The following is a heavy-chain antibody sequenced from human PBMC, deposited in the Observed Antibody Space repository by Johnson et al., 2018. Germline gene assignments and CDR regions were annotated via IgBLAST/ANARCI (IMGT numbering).Heavy chain of an antibody. V-gene: IGHV3-30-3*01. CDR2: ISYDGSNK. J-gene: IGHJ6*03. CDR1: GFTFSSYA. CDR3: SRDLWFGGSAGYRDV. Sequence: VQLVESGGGVVQPGRSLRLSCAASGFTFSSYAMHWVRQAPGKGLEWVAVISYDGSNKYYADSVKGRLTISRDNSKNTAYLQMNSLRAEDTAGYYCSRDLWFGGSAGYRDVWGKGTTVTVSS. D-gene: IGHD3-10*01.